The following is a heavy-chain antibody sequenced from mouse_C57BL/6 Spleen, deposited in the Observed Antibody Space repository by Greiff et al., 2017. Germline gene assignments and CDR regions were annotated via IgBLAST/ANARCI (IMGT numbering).Heavy chain of an antibody. CDR2: IYPGDGDT. V-gene: IGHV1-80*01. Sequence: VQLQQSGAELVKPGASVQISCKASGYAFSSYWMNWVKQRPGKGLEWIGQIYPGDGDTNYNGKFKGKATLTADKSSSTAYMQLSSLTSEDSAVYFCAREGSTMVTTRAMDYWGQGTSVTVSS. D-gene: IGHD2-2*01. CDR3: AREGSTMVTTRAMDY. CDR1: GYAFSSYW. J-gene: IGHJ4*01.